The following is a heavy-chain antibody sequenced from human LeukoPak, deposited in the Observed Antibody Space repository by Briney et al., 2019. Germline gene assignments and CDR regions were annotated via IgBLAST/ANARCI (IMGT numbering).Heavy chain of an antibody. CDR2: ISSSDVTT. CDR3: VKGHHYGSGTYWV. Sequence: PGGSLRLSCAASGFTFSDYYMSWIRQAPGKGLEWVSAISSSDVTTYYADSVKGRFTISRDNSKKTLYLQMNSLRAEDTAVYYCVKGHHYGSGTYWVWGQGTLVTVSS. D-gene: IGHD3-10*01. V-gene: IGHV3-23*01. CDR1: GFTFSDYY. J-gene: IGHJ4*02.